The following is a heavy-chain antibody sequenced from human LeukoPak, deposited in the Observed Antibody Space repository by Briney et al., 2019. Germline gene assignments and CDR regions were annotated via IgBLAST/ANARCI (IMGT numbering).Heavy chain of an antibody. Sequence: GGSLRLSCAASGFTVSSNYMSWVRQAPGKGLEWVSVIYSGGSTYYADSVKGRFTISRDNPKNTLYLQMNSLRAEDTAVYYCARALRFHGAFDIWGQGTMVTVSS. CDR2: IYSGGST. D-gene: IGHD5-12*01. CDR1: GFTVSSNY. V-gene: IGHV3-66*01. CDR3: ARALRFHGAFDI. J-gene: IGHJ3*02.